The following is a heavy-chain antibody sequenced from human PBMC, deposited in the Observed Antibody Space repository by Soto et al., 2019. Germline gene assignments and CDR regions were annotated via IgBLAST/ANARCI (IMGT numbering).Heavy chain of an antibody. V-gene: IGHV1-18*04. Sequence: ASVKVSCKASGYTLTNYGVTWVRQAPGQGLEWLGRVTPYKADTDSAQNLQGRVTMATDTSTNTAYLELRSLRSDDTAVYFCAPDGPPTSGNLYPFDIWGQGTLVTFSS. J-gene: IGHJ3*02. CDR1: GYTLTNYG. CDR3: APDGPPTSGNLYPFDI. D-gene: IGHD5-12*01. CDR2: VTPYKADT.